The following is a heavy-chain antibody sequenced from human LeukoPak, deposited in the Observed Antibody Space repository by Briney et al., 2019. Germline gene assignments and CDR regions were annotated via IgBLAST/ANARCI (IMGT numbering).Heavy chain of an antibody. J-gene: IGHJ4*02. CDR3: ARHLRAVAGGRYFDY. V-gene: IGHV4-59*08. Sequence: PSETLSLTCTVSGGSISGYYWSWIRQPPGKGLEWIGYIYHNGGTNYNPSLQSRLTISVDTSKNQISLKLSSVTAADTAVYYCARHLRAVAGGRYFDYWGQGTQVTVSS. D-gene: IGHD6-19*01. CDR1: GGSISGYY. CDR2: IYHNGGT.